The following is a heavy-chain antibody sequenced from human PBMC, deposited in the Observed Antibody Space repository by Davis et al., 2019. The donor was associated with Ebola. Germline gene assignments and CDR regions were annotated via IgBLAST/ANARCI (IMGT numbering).Heavy chain of an antibody. D-gene: IGHD2-2*02. CDR2: INQDGTQK. J-gene: IGHJ6*02. CDR3: ARDLYLGSWNYYGMDV. V-gene: IGHV3-7*01. CDR1: GFTFSSYW. Sequence: GESLKISCAASGFTFSSYWMSWVRQAPGKGLEWVANINQDGTQKYYVDSVKGRFTISRGNTQNSLYLQMNSLRADDTAVYYCARDLYLGSWNYYGMDVWGQGTTVTVSS.